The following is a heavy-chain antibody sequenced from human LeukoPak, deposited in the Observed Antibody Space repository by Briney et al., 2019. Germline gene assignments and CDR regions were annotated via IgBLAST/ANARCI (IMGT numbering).Heavy chain of an antibody. D-gene: IGHD3-22*01. CDR3: AKDRITMIVVATNWFDP. V-gene: IGHV3-23*01. CDR2: ISSSGGNT. CDR1: GFTFSSYA. Sequence: GGSLRLSCAASGFTFSSYAMSWVRQAPGKGLEWVSGISSSGGNTYYADSVKGRFTISRDNSKNTLYLQMNSLRAEDTAVYYCAKDRITMIVVATNWFDPWGQGTLVTVSS. J-gene: IGHJ5*02.